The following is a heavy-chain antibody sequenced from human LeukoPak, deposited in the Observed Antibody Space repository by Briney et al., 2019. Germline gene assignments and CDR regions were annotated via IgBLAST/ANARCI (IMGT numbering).Heavy chain of an antibody. D-gene: IGHD2/OR15-2a*01. CDR1: GGSICSYY. V-gene: IGHV4-59*08. J-gene: IGHJ4*02. Sequence: PSETLSLTCTVSGGSICSYYWSWIRQPPGKGLEWIAYISDIGSINYNPSPKSRVTISLDTSKNQFSLKLSSVTAADTAVYYCAGHHPRNTVDFWGQGTLVTVSS. CDR2: ISDIGSI. CDR3: AGHHPRNTVDF.